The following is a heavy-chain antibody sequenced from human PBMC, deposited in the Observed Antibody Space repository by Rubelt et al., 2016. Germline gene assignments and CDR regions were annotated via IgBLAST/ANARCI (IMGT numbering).Heavy chain of an antibody. CDR1: GGSISSSSYY. CDR3: AREGLVSSSSEQYFDY. CDR2: IYYSGST. D-gene: IGHD6-6*01. V-gene: IGHV4-39*07. J-gene: IGHJ4*02. Sequence: QLQLQESGPGLVKPSETLSLTCTVSGGSISSSSYYWGWIRQPPGKGLEWIGSIYYSGSTNYNPSLKSRVTISVDTSKNQFSLKLSSVTAADTAVYYCAREGLVSSSSEQYFDYWGQGTLVTVSS.